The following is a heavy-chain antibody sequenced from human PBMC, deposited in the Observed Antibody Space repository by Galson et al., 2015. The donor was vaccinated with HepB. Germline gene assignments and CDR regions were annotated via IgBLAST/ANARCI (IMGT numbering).Heavy chain of an antibody. CDR1: GFAFSSYN. D-gene: IGHD1-26*01. V-gene: IGHV3-48*03. Sequence: SLRLSCAASGFAFSSYNMHWARQAPGKGLEWVAFIRKDGNSKQYGDSVKGRFATSRDNAKNSLYLQMNSLRDEDTAVYYCVRDIRGVFYFDYWGQGTLVTVSS. CDR3: VRDIRGVFYFDY. CDR2: IRKDGNSK. J-gene: IGHJ4*02.